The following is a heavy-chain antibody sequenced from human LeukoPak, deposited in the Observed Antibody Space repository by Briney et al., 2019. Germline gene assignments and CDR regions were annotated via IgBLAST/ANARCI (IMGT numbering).Heavy chain of an antibody. CDR1: GGSISSYY. D-gene: IGHD3-10*01. Sequence: PSETLSLTCTVSGGSISSYYWSWIRQPPGKGLEWIGYISYSGSTNYNPSLKSRVTISVDTSKNQFSLKVSSVTAADTAVYYCARQGSIGIDYWGQGTLVTVSS. CDR3: ARQGSIGIDY. V-gene: IGHV4-59*01. J-gene: IGHJ4*02. CDR2: ISYSGST.